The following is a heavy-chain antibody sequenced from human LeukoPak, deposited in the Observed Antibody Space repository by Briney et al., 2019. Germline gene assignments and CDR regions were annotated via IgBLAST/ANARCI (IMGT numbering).Heavy chain of an antibody. D-gene: IGHD3-16*02. CDR1: GFTFSTYD. CDR3: AKDRYTFSSYGYFDY. J-gene: IGHJ4*02. Sequence: PGGSLRLSCATSGFTFSTYDMHWVRQPPGKGLEWEAHIQYDRLKKRYAGSVRGRVTVSRDNSKNTLYLQMNSLRAEDTAVYYCAKDRYTFSSYGYFDYWGQGTLVPVSS. V-gene: IGHV3-30*02. CDR2: IQYDRLKK.